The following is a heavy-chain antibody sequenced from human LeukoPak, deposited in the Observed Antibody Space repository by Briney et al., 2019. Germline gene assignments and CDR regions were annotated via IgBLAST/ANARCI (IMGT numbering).Heavy chain of an antibody. CDR1: GYTFTGYY. V-gene: IGHV1-2*02. J-gene: IGHJ4*02. CDR2: INPNSGGT. D-gene: IGHD2-15*01. CDR3: ARVRSVVGGTIGY. Sequence: GASVKVSCKASGYTFTGYYMHWVRQPPGQGLEWMGWINPNSGGTNYAQKFQGRVTMTRDTSISTAYMALSSLRSDDTAVYYCARVRSVVGGTIGYWGQGTLVTVSS.